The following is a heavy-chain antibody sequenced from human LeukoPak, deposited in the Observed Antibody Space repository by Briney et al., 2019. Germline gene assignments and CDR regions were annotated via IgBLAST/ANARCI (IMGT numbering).Heavy chain of an antibody. CDR1: GGSFSGYY. V-gene: IGHV4-34*01. D-gene: IGHD2-15*01. J-gene: IGHJ3*02. CDR2: INHSGST. Sequence: PSETLSLTCAVYGGSFSGYYWSWIRQPPGKGLEWIGEINHSGSTNYNPSLKSRVTISVGTSKNQFSLKLSSVTAADTAVYYCARDIVVVVAATVDAFDIWGQGTMVTVSS. CDR3: ARDIVVVVAATVDAFDI.